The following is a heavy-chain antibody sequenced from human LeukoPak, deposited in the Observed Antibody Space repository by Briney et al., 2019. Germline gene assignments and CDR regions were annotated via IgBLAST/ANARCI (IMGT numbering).Heavy chain of an antibody. CDR3: ARGGYSGSYYRFS. CDR2: TSKDGSDT. CDR1: GFTFSDYW. Sequence: PGGSLGLSCAASGFTFSDYWMHWVRQGPGKGPEWLSRTSKDGSDTFYADAAKGRFTASRDNAKNTVYLQVTNVRRDDTAVYYCARGGYSGSYYRFSWGQGTVVTVAS. D-gene: IGHD6-25*01. J-gene: IGHJ4*02. V-gene: IGHV3-74*01.